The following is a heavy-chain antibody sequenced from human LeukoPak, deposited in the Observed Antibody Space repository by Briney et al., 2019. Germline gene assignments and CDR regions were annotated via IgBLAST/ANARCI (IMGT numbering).Heavy chain of an antibody. CDR3: ARAGITNYYYYMDV. D-gene: IGHD3-10*01. CDR1: GYTFTSYG. V-gene: IGHV1-18*01. Sequence: APVKVSCKASGYTFTSYGISWVRQAPGQGLEWMGWISAYNGNTNYAQKLQGRVTMTTDTSTSTAYMELRSLRSDDTAVYYCARAGITNYYYYMDVWGKGTTVTVSS. J-gene: IGHJ6*03. CDR2: ISAYNGNT.